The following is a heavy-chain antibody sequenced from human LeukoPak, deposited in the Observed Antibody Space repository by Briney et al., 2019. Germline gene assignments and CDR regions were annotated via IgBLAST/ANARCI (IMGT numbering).Heavy chain of an antibody. D-gene: IGHD3-10*02. Sequence: GGTLRLSCAASGFTFSSYEMNWVRQAPAKGLEWVSYISSSGSTIYYADSVKGRFTISRDNAKNSLYLQMNSLRAEDTAVYYCAELGITMIGGVWGKGTTVTISS. CDR3: AELGITMIGGV. J-gene: IGHJ6*04. CDR2: ISSSGSTI. CDR1: GFTFSSYE. V-gene: IGHV3-48*03.